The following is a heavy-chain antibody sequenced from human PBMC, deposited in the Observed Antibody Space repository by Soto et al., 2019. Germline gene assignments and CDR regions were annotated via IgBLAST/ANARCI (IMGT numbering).Heavy chain of an antibody. CDR1: GFTFSSYA. CDR2: ISGSGGST. V-gene: IGHV3-23*01. Sequence: GESLKISCAASGFTFSSYAMSWVRQAPGKGLEWVSAISGSGGSTYYADSVKGRFTISRDNSKNTLYLQMNSLRAEDTAVYYCAKDRFLEGLGPKDYWGQGTLVTVSS. J-gene: IGHJ4*02. CDR3: AKDRFLEGLGPKDY. D-gene: IGHD3-3*01.